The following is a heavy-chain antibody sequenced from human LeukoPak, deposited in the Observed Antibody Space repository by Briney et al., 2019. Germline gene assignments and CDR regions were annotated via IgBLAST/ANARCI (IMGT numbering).Heavy chain of an antibody. Sequence: ASVRVSCKASGYTFTSYGISWVRQAPGQGLEWMGWISAYNGNTNYAQKLQGRVTMTTDTSTSTAYMELRSLRSDDTAVYYCAREVDTAMAPYFDYWGQGTLVTVSS. J-gene: IGHJ4*02. CDR2: ISAYNGNT. D-gene: IGHD5-18*01. CDR1: GYTFTSYG. CDR3: AREVDTAMAPYFDY. V-gene: IGHV1-18*01.